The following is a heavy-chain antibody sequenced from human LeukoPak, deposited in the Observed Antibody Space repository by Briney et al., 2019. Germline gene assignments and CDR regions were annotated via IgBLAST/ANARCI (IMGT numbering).Heavy chain of an antibody. V-gene: IGHV3-23*01. D-gene: IGHD3-16*02. Sequence: PGGSLRLSCVASGFTFSNYAMSWVRQAPGKGLEWVSGLSGSGGSTYYIDSVKGRFTISRDNSKNTLYLHINSLRAEDTAVYYCAAVPCDWVSRVVIDTWGQGTMVTVSS. CDR2: LSGSGGST. J-gene: IGHJ3*02. CDR1: GFTFSNYA. CDR3: AAVPCDWVSRVVIDT.